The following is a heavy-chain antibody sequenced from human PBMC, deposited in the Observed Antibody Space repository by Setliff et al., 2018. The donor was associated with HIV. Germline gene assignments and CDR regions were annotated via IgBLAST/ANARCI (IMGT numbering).Heavy chain of an antibody. CDR3: AKDRAGGGYHDILPPS. D-gene: IGHD3-9*01. Sequence: HPGESLKISCVASGFTFRNSAVSWIRQAPGKGLQWVSAVSGSGATTYYAASVKGRFTISRDNLKSMVYLQMNSLRAEDTAIYYCAKDRAGGGYHDILPPSWGQGTMVTVSS. J-gene: IGHJ3*01. CDR2: VSGSGATT. CDR1: GFTFRNSA. V-gene: IGHV3-23*01.